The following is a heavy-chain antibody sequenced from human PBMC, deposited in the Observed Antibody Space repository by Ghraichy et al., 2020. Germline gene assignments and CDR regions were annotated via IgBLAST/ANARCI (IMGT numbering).Heavy chain of an antibody. CDR2: IKQDGSEK. D-gene: IGHD1-26*01. Sequence: GGSLRLSCAASGFTFSSYWMSWVRQAPGKGLEWVANIKQDGSEKYYVDSVKGRFTISRDNAKNSLYLQMNSLRAEDTAVYYCAREGGSYWRPDDYWGQGTLVTVSS. CDR3: AREGGSYWRPDDY. CDR1: GFTFSSYW. V-gene: IGHV3-7*01. J-gene: IGHJ4*02.